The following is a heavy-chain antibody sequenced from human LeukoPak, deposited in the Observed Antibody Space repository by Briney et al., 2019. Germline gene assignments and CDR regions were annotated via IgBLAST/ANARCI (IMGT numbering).Heavy chain of an antibody. V-gene: IGHV3-23*01. CDR1: GYSISSGYY. CDR3: AKSLLRRAFDI. Sequence: ETLSLTCTVSGYSISSGYYWGWIRQPPGKGLEWVSAISGSGGSTYYADSVKGRFTISRDNSKNTLYLQMNSLRAEDTAVYYCAKSLLRRAFDIWGQGTMVTVSS. J-gene: IGHJ3*02. D-gene: IGHD3-22*01. CDR2: ISGSGGST.